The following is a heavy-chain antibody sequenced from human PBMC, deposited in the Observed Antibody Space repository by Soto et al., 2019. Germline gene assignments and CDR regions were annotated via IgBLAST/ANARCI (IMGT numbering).Heavy chain of an antibody. D-gene: IGHD2-15*01. V-gene: IGHV1-69*13. CDR1: GGTFSSYA. J-gene: IGHJ2*01. CDR2: IIPIFGTA. Sequence: ASVKVSCKASGGTFSSYAISWVRQAPGQGLEWMGGIIPIFGTANYAQKFQGRVTITADESTSTAYMELSSLRSEDTAVYYCARLLPSGLGIYGKLGYFDLWGRGTLVTVSS. CDR3: ARLLPSGLGIYGKLGYFDL.